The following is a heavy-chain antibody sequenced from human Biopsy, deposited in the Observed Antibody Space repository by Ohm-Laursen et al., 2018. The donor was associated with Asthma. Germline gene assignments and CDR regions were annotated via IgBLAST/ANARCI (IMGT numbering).Heavy chain of an antibody. CDR1: GYTFTGYY. J-gene: IGHJ4*02. Sequence: ATVKISCKASGYTFTGYYMRWVRQAPGQGLEWMGRINPNSGGTNYAQKFQGRVTMTRDTSISTAYMELSRLRSDDTAVYYCARGRHYDFWSGYYIEYFDYWGQGTLVTVSS. CDR2: INPNSGGT. D-gene: IGHD3-3*01. V-gene: IGHV1-2*06. CDR3: ARGRHYDFWSGYYIEYFDY.